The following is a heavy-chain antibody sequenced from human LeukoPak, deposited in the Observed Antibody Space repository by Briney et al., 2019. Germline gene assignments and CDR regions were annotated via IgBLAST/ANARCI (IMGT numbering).Heavy chain of an antibody. D-gene: IGHD2-2*01. CDR1: GGSISSSSYY. V-gene: IGHV4-30-2*01. CDR2: IYHSGST. CDR3: ARDGRPGGYCSSTSCYGDWYFDL. Sequence: SETLSLTCTVSGGSISSSSYYWSWIRQPPGKGLEWIGYIYHSGSTYYNPSLKSRVTISVDRSKNQFSLKLSSVTAADTAVYYCARDGRPGGYCSSTSCYGDWYFDLWGRGTLVTVSS. J-gene: IGHJ2*01.